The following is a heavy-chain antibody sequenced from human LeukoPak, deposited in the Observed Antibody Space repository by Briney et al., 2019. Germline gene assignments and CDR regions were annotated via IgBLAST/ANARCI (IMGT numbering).Heavy chain of an antibody. CDR1: GGSISSYY. CDR2: IYYSGST. J-gene: IGHJ3*02. Sequence: SETLSLTCTVSGGSISSYYWSWIRQPPGKGLEWIGYIYYSGSTNYNPSLKSRVTISVDTSKNQFSLKLSSVTAADTAVYYCAREEDLLDAFDIWGQGTMVTASS. V-gene: IGHV4-59*01. D-gene: IGHD1-26*01. CDR3: AREEDLLDAFDI.